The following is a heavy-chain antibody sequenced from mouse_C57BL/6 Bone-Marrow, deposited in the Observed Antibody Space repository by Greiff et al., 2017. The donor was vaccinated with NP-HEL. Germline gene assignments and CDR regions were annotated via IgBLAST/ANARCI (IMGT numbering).Heavy chain of an antibody. CDR1: GFTFSSYT. CDR2: ISGGGGNT. J-gene: IGHJ2*01. CDR3: ARMYGSSFDY. D-gene: IGHD1-1*01. V-gene: IGHV5-9*01. Sequence: EVQGVESGGGLVKPGGSLKLSCAASGFTFSSYTMSWVRQTPEKRLEWVATISGGGGNTYYPDSVKGRFTISRDNAKNTLYLQMSSLRSEDTALYYCARMYGSSFDYWGQGTTLTVSS.